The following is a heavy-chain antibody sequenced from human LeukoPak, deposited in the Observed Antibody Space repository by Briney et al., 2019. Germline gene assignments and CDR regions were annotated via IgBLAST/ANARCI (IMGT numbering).Heavy chain of an antibody. CDR2: ISYDGSNK. CDR1: GFTFSSYG. V-gene: IGHV3-30*03. CDR3: ATQIVATLNDAFDI. Sequence: GGSLRLSCAASGFTFSSYGMHWVRQAPGKGLEWVAVISYDGSNKYYADSVKGRFTISRDNSKNTLYLQMNSLRAEDTAVYYCATQIVATLNDAFDIWGQGIMVTVSS. D-gene: IGHD5-12*01. J-gene: IGHJ3*02.